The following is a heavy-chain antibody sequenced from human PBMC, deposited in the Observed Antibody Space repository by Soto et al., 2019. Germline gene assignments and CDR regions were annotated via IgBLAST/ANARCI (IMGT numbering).Heavy chain of an antibody. CDR3: ARDRAATGYFDY. J-gene: IGHJ4*02. CDR1: GGSISSYY. V-gene: IGHV4-59*01. D-gene: IGHD2-15*01. Sequence: SETLSLTCTVSGGSISSYYWSWIRQPPGKGLEWIGYIYYSGSTNYNPSLKSRVTISVDTSKNQFSLKLSSVTAADTAVYYCARDRAATGYFDYWGQGTLVTVSS. CDR2: IYYSGST.